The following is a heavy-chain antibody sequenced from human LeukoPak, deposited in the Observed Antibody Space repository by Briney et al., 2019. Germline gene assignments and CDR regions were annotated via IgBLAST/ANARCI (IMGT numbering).Heavy chain of an antibody. CDR3: ARRNCDYFDS. D-gene: IGHD1-7*01. J-gene: IGHJ4*02. V-gene: IGHV1-8*01. CDR2: MSPNSGDT. Sequence: ASVKVSCNTSGYTFTNYDINWVRQATGQGLEWMGWMSPNSGDTGYAQKFQDRVTMTRNTSISTAYMELSSLRSDDTAVYYCARRNCDYFDSWGQGTLVTVSS. CDR1: GYTFTNYD.